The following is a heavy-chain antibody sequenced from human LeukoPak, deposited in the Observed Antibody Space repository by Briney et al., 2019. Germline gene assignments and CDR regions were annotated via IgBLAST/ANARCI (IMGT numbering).Heavy chain of an antibody. V-gene: IGHV4-59*08. CDR2: IYYSGST. D-gene: IGHD6-19*01. Sequence: PSETLSLTCTVSGGSISSYYWSWIRQPPGKGLEWIGYIYYSGSTNYNSSLTSLKSRVTISVDTSKNKCSLKLSSVTAADTAVYYCARIEGGDGSGWLYWGQGTLVTVSS. J-gene: IGHJ4*02. CDR3: ARIEGGDGSGWLY. CDR1: GGSISSYY.